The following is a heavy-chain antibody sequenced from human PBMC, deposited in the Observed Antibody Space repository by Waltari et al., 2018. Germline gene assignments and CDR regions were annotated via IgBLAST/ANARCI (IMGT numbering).Heavy chain of an antibody. CDR1: GYTFMDYF. J-gene: IGHJ4*02. CDR2: IDPEDGET. V-gene: IGHV1-69-2*01. D-gene: IGHD3-10*01. CDR3: APLPGGSGQTFDY. Sequence: EVELVQSGAEVKKPGATVKISCKASGYTFMDYFMHWVKQAPGQGLEWMGRIDPEDGETVNSEKFQGRVTITADTSTETAYMELSSLTSGDTAVYYCAPLPGGSGQTFDYWGQGTLVTVSS.